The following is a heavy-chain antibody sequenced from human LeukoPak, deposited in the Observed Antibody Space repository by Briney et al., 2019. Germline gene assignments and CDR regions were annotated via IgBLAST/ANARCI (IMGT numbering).Heavy chain of an antibody. Sequence: PSETLSLTCTVSGGSINNYYWSWIRQPAGKGLEWIGRIYTSGSTNYNPSLKSRVTMSVDTSKNQFSLKLSSVTAADTAVYYCARGGDDFWSGYYRSGDAFDIWGQGTMVTVSS. CDR3: ARGGDDFWSGYYRSGDAFDI. CDR2: IYTSGST. CDR1: GGSINNYY. V-gene: IGHV4-4*07. D-gene: IGHD3-3*01. J-gene: IGHJ3*02.